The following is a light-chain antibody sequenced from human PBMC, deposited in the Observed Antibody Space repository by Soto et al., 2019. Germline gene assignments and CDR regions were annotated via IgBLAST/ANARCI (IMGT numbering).Light chain of an antibody. J-gene: IGKJ5*01. CDR3: QQYGSSIT. CDR2: GAS. Sequence: EIVLTQSPGTLSLSPGERATLSCRASQSVSSSYLAWYQQKPGQAPRLLIYGASSRATGIPDRFSGRGSGTDFPLTISKLEPEDFAVYYCQQYGSSITFGQGTRLEIK. V-gene: IGKV3-20*01. CDR1: QSVSSSY.